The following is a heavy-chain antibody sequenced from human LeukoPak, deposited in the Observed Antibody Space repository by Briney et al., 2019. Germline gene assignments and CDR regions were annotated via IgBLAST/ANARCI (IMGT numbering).Heavy chain of an antibody. D-gene: IGHD3-3*01. CDR1: GFTFSSYA. J-gene: IGHJ4*02. V-gene: IGHV3-23*01. Sequence: GGSLRLSCAASGFTFSSYAMHWVRQAPGKGLEWVSAISGSGGSTYYADSVKGRFTISRDNSKNTLYLQMNSLRAEDTAVYYCAKGTDYDFWSGYYMGLVYWGQGTLVTVSS. CDR2: ISGSGGST. CDR3: AKGTDYDFWSGYYMGLVY.